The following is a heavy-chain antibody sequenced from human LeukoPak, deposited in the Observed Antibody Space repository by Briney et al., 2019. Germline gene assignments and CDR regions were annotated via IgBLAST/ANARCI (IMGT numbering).Heavy chain of an antibody. J-gene: IGHJ4*02. CDR1: GFTFNNYI. D-gene: IGHD2-21*02. Sequence: PGGSLRLSCAASGFTFNNYIMNWVRQTPGKGLEWVSSISGSGDSTFYADSVKGRFSISRDNSKNTLYLQVNGLRTEDTAVHYCAKDRLLNCRGDCYIFDYWGQGTVVTVSS. CDR3: AKDRLLNCRGDCYIFDY. CDR2: ISGSGDST. V-gene: IGHV3-23*01.